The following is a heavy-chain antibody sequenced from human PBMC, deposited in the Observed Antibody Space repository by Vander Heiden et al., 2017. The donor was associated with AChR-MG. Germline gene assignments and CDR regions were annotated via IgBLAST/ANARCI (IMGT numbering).Heavy chain of an antibody. CDR2: INHSGST. Sequence: QVQLQQWGAGLLKPSETLSLTCAVYGGSFSGYYWSWIRQPPGKGLEWIGEINHSGSTNYNPSLKSRVTISVDTSKNQFSLKLSSVTAADTAVYYCARGKGSLIAVAAPQGNDYWGQGTLVTVSS. V-gene: IGHV4-34*01. CDR3: ARGKGSLIAVAAPQGNDY. J-gene: IGHJ4*02. CDR1: GGSFSGYY. D-gene: IGHD6-19*01.